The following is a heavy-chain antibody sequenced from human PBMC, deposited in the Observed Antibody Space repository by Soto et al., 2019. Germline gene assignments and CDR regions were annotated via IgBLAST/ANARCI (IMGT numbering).Heavy chain of an antibody. D-gene: IGHD3-22*01. CDR1: GFTFSNYW. V-gene: IGHV3-74*01. CDR2: TNEDGGTT. J-gene: IGHJ4*02. Sequence: EVQLVESGGGLVRPGGSLRLSCAASGFTFSNYWMHWVRQAPGKGLVWVSRTNEDGGTTNYADSVKGRFTISRDNAKSTLYLHMNGLRVEDTGVYYCTPECQHRGCRYSDSWGKGTLVTVSS. CDR3: TPECQHRGCRYSDS.